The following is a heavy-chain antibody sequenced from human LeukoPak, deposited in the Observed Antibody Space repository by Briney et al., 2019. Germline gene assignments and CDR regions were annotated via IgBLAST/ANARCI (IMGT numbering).Heavy chain of an antibody. CDR1: GFTFSNYG. CDR2: ISGSGSYS. D-gene: IGHD1-26*01. CDR3: AKGSSIVGERD. J-gene: IGHJ4*02. V-gene: IGHV3-23*01. Sequence: PGGSLRLSCAASGFTFSNYGMSWVRQAPGKGLEWVSAISGSGSYSYYADSVKGRFTISRDNSKNTLYLQMNSLRVEDTAVYYCAKGSSIVGERDWGQGTLVTVSS.